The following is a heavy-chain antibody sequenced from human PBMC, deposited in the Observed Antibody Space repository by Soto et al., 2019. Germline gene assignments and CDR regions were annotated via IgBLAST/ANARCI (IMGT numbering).Heavy chain of an antibody. CDR1: GYTFTGCY. CDR3: ARALIAAAGTSGAFDI. D-gene: IGHD6-13*01. J-gene: IGHJ3*02. CDR2: INPNSGGT. Sequence: ASVKVSCKASGYTFTGCYMHWVRQAPGQGLEWMGWINPNSGGTNYAQKFQGWVTMTRDTSISTAYMELSRLRSDDTAVYYCARALIAAAGTSGAFDIWGQGTMVTVSS. V-gene: IGHV1-2*04.